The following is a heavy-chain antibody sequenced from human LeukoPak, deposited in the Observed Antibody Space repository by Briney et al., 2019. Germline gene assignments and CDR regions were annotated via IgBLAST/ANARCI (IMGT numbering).Heavy chain of an antibody. V-gene: IGHV3-66*03. CDR3: AREGRFTGGSFDY. CDR2: RYSWRHT. Sequence: GGSLRLSCAASEFTARSVHMNWVREAPGKGVKWVSVRYSWRHTHYPDSVKGRFTIPRDNSKNTLYLQMNSLTADDTAVYYCAREGRFTGGSFDYWGQGTLVTVSS. CDR1: EFTARSVH. J-gene: IGHJ4*02. D-gene: IGHD6-25*01.